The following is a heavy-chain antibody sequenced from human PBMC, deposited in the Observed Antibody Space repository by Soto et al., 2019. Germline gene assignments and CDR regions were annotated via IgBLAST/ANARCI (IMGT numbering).Heavy chain of an antibody. CDR2: IIPIFGTA. CDR3: VRVGSYGMDV. V-gene: IGHV1-69*13. J-gene: IGHJ6*02. Sequence: ASVKVSCKASGGTFSSYAISWVRQAPGQGLEWMGGIIPIFGTANYAQKFQGRVTITADESTSTAYMELSSLRSEDTAVYYCVRVGSYGMDVWGQGTTVTVSS. CDR1: GGTFSSYA.